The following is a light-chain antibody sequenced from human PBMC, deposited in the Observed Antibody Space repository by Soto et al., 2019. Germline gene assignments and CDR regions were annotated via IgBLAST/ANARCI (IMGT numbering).Light chain of an antibody. V-gene: IGKV1-39*01. CDR1: QSISTY. J-gene: IGKJ4*01. CDR2: AAS. CDR3: QHGYSTPLT. Sequence: DIPMPQSPSSLSASVGDRVTITCRASQSISTYLHWYQQKPGKAPNLLIYAASTLQSGVPSRFSGSGSGADFTLTISSLQPEDVATYFGQHGYSTPLTFGGGTKVDIK.